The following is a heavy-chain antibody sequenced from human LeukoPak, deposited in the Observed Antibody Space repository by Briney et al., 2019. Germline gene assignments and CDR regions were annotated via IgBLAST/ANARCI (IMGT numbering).Heavy chain of an antibody. J-gene: IGHJ6*02. CDR3: ARDRPIAVAGGYYYYGMDV. Sequence: GASVKVSCKASGYTFTGYYMHWVRQAPGQGLEWMGWINPNSGGTNYAQKFQGRVTMTRDTSISTAYMELSRLRSDDTAVYYCARDRPIAVAGGYYYYGMDVWGQGTTVTVSS. CDR2: INPNSGGT. D-gene: IGHD6-19*01. V-gene: IGHV1-2*02. CDR1: GYTFTGYY.